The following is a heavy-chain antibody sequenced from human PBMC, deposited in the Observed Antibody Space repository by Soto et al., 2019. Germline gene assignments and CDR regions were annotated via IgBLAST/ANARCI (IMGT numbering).Heavy chain of an antibody. V-gene: IGHV4-59*01. Sequence: XTLSLPCTVSGXSLRSYYWSWIRQPPGRGLEWIGYIYYSESTNYNPSLKSRVTISLDSSKNQLSMKLSSVTAADTAVHFRARGANEILTGFHRQYYFDYWGQAVLGTVS. D-gene: IGHD3-9*01. CDR2: IYYSEST. CDR3: ARGANEILTGFHRQYYFDY. CDR1: GXSLRSYY. J-gene: IGHJ4*02.